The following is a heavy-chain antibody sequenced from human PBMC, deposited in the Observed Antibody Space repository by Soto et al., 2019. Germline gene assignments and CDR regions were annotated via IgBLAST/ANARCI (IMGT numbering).Heavy chain of an antibody. V-gene: IGHV4-31*03. Sequence: SETLSLTCTVSGGSLSGGYYWSWIRQHPGKGLEWIGYIYYSGSTYYNPSLKSRVTISVDTSKNQFSLKLSSVTAEDTAVYYCARSIDPWGQGTLVTVSP. CDR3: ARSIDP. CDR2: IYYSGST. CDR1: GGSLSGGYY. J-gene: IGHJ5*02.